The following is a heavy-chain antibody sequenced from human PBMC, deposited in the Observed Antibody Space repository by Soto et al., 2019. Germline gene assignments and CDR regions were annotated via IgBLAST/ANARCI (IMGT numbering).Heavy chain of an antibody. J-gene: IGHJ4*02. V-gene: IGHV4-34*01. Sequence: SETLSLTCAVYGGSFSGYYWSWIRQPPGKGLEWIGEINHSGSTNYNPSLKSRVTISVDTSKNQFSLKLSSVTAADTAVYYCARITLFKDECCSWGQGTLVTVSS. CDR1: GGSFSGYY. CDR3: ARITLFKDECCS. D-gene: IGHD3-16*01. CDR2: INHSGST.